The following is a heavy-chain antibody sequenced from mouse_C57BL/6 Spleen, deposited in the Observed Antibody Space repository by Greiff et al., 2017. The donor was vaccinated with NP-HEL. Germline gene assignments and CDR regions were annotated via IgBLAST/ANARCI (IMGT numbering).Heavy chain of an antibody. V-gene: IGHV1-15*01. D-gene: IGHD1-1*01. CDR2: IDPETGGT. CDR1: GYTFTDYE. CDR3: TRPTTVVPNYYAMDY. J-gene: IGHJ4*01. Sequence: VQLQQSGAELVRPGASVTLSCKASGYTFTDYEMHWVKQTPVHGLEWIGAIDPETGGTAYNQKFKGKAILTADKSSSTAYMELRSLTSEDSAVYYCTRPTTVVPNYYAMDYWGQGTSVTVSS.